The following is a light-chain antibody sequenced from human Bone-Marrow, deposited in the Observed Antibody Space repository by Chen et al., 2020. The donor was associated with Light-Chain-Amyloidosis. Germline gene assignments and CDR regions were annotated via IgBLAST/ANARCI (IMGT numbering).Light chain of an antibody. CDR1: HHIENY. J-gene: IGKJ1*01. Sequence: DIRMTQSPSSLSASVGDKITISCRTSHHIENYLNWYQQKPGTAPKLLIFLASRLQSGVPSRFSGRGSGTSFTLTIDNLQPEDFATYYCQQSYSLPLTFGEGTKV. V-gene: IGKV1-39*01. CDR3: QQSYSLPLT. CDR2: LAS.